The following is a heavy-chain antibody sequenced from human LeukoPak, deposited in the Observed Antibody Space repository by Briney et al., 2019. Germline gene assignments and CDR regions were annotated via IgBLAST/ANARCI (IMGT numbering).Heavy chain of an antibody. CDR3: ARDTAVDTAMPSAYAFDI. J-gene: IGHJ3*02. V-gene: IGHV4-59*01. CDR1: GGSISSYY. D-gene: IGHD5-18*01. CDR2: IYYSGST. Sequence: SETLSLTCTVSGGSISSYYWSWIRQPPGKGLEWIGYIYYSGSTNYNPSLKSRVTISVDTSKNQFSLKLSSVTAADTAVYYCARDTAVDTAMPSAYAFDIWGHGTMVTVSS.